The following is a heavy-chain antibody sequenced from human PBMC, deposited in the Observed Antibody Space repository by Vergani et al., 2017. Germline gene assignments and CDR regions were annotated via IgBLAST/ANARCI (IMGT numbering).Heavy chain of an antibody. CDR2: INHSGST. D-gene: IGHD3-22*01. V-gene: IGHV4-34*01. CDR3: ARGSPYDSSGYYDLRYFDL. Sequence: VQLVESGGGLVQPGGSLRLSCAASGFTFSSYSMNWVRQAPGKGLEWIGEINHSGSTNYNPSLNSRVTISVDTSKNQFSLKLSSVTAADTAVYYCARGSPYDSSGYYDLRYFDLWGRGTLVTVSS. J-gene: IGHJ2*01. CDR1: GFTFSSYS.